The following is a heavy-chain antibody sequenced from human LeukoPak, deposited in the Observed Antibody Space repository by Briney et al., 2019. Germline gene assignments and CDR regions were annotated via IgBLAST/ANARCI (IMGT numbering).Heavy chain of an antibody. V-gene: IGHV1-24*01. CDR1: TLTEXX. Sequence: TLTEXXXXXXRXXXGKGLEWMGGFDPEDGETIYAQKFQGRVTMTEDTSTDTAYMELSSLRSEDTAVYYCATRAFDYWGQGTLVTVSS. J-gene: IGHJ4*02. CDR2: FDPEDGET. CDR3: ATRAFDY.